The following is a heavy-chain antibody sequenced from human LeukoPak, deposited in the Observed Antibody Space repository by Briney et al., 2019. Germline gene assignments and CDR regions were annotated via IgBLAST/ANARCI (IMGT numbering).Heavy chain of an antibody. V-gene: IGHV1-2*02. J-gene: IGHJ6*03. CDR1: GYTFTGYY. CDR3: ARGYYDSSGYSYYYYYYMDV. CDR2: INPNSGDT. Sequence: GASVKVSCKASGYTFTGYYIHWVRQAPGQGLEWMGWINPNSGDTNYAPKFQGRDTMTRDTSISTAYMELSRLRSDDTAVYYCARGYYDSSGYSYYYYYYMDVWGKGTTVTISS. D-gene: IGHD3-22*01.